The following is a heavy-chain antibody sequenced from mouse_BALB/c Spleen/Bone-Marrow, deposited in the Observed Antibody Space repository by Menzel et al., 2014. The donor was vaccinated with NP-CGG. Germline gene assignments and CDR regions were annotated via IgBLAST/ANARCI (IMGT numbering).Heavy chain of an antibody. CDR2: INPGSGGT. V-gene: IGHV1-54*01. CDR3: ARWDYAMDY. Sequence: QVQLQQPGAELVRPGTSVKVSCKASGYAFTNYLIEWVKQRPGQGLEWIGVINPGSGGTNYNEKFKGKATLTADKSSSTAYMQLSSLTSDDSAVYFCARWDYAMDYWGQGTSATVSS. CDR1: GYAFTNYL. J-gene: IGHJ4*01.